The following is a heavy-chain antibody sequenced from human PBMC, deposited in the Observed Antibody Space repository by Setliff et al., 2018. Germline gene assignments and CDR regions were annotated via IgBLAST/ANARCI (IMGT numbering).Heavy chain of an antibody. CDR1: GFTFSSYN. Sequence: GGSLRLSCAASGFTFSSYNMNWVRQAPGKGLEWVSYIGGSTSTIYYADSVKGRFTISRDNAKNSLYLQMSSLRAEDTAMYYCARGHTIGALLRHFDCWGQGTLVTVSS. CDR2: IGGSTSTI. V-gene: IGHV3-48*01. J-gene: IGHJ4*02. CDR3: ARGHTIGALLRHFDC. D-gene: IGHD1-1*01.